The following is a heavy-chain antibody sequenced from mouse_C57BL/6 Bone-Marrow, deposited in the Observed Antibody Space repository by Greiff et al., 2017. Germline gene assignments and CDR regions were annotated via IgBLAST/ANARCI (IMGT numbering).Heavy chain of an antibody. CDR1: GYTFTGYW. CDR3: ARETMITTIYYYAMDY. D-gene: IGHD2-4*01. Sequence: QVQLQPSGAELMKPGASVKLSCKATGYTFTGYWIEWVKQRPGHGLEWIGEILPGSGSTNYNEKFKGKATFTADTSSNTAYMQLSSLTTEDSAIYYCARETMITTIYYYAMDYWGQGTSVTVSS. CDR2: ILPGSGST. J-gene: IGHJ4*01. V-gene: IGHV1-9*01.